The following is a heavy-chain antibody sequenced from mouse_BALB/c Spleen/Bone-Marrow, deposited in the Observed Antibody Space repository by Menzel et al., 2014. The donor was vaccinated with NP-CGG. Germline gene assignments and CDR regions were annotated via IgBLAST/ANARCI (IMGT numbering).Heavy chain of an antibody. CDR1: GFPFTTYW. CDR3: ASPYRYDKEFAY. Sequence: VQLQQSGAELAKPGASVKMSCKASGFPFTTYWMHWFKQRPGQGLEWIGYIDPSTGHTEYNQNFKDKATLTADKSSSTAYMQLSSLTSEDSAVYYCASPYRYDKEFAYWGQGTLVTVSA. J-gene: IGHJ3*01. CDR2: IDPSTGHT. V-gene: IGHV1-7*01. D-gene: IGHD2-14*01.